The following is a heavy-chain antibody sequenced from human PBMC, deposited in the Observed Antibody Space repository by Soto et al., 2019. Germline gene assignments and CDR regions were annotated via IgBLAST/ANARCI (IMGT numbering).Heavy chain of an antibody. Sequence: GASVKVSCKASGYTFTSYYMHWVRQAPGQGLEWMGIINPSGGSTSYAQKFQGRVTMTRDTSTSTVYMELSSLRSEDTAVYYCARVGEGYCSSTSCYRTGFFDYWGQGTLVTVSS. CDR1: GYTFTSYY. CDR2: INPSGGST. CDR3: ARVGEGYCSSTSCYRTGFFDY. J-gene: IGHJ4*02. D-gene: IGHD2-2*01. V-gene: IGHV1-46*01.